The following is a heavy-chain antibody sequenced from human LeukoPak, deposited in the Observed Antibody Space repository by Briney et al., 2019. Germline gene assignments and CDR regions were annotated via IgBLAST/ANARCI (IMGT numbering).Heavy chain of an antibody. CDR1: GFTFSSYA. D-gene: IGHD2-15*01. V-gene: IGHV3-23*01. Sequence: LPGGSLRLSCAASGFTFSSYAMSWVRQAPGKGLEWVAAISGSGGSTYYADSVKGLFTISRDNSKNALYLQMNSLRAEDTAVYYCARVSGLPAFDIWGQGTMVTVSS. CDR2: ISGSGGST. J-gene: IGHJ3*02. CDR3: ARVSGLPAFDI.